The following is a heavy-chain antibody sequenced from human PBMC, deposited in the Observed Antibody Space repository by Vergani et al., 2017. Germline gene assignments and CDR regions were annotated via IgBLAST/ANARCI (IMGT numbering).Heavy chain of an antibody. Sequence: QVHLVQSGAEVKKPGASVKLSCKASGYTFTSNSMHWVRQAPGQGIEWMGIINPSGGSTSNEQKFQGRVTMTTDTSTNTVYMELSSMGSEDTAVYYCARDQGILWASFDIWGQGTMVTVSS. J-gene: IGHJ3*02. V-gene: IGHV1-46*01. CDR3: ARDQGILWASFDI. D-gene: IGHD1-26*01. CDR2: INPSGGST. CDR1: GYTFTSNS.